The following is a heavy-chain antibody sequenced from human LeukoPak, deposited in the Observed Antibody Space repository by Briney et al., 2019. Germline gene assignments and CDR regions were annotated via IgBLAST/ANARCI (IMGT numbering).Heavy chain of an antibody. D-gene: IGHD6-19*01. CDR3: AKDRGSGWYFDY. CDR1: GFTFITYG. J-gene: IGHJ4*02. CDR2: LGGGGAGI. Sequence: PGGSLRLSCAASGFTFITYGMSWVRQAPGKGLEWVSSLGGGGAGIYYADSVKGRFTISRDNSKNTLYLQMNSLRAEDTAVYYCAKDRGSGWYFDYWGQGTLVTVSS. V-gene: IGHV3-23*01.